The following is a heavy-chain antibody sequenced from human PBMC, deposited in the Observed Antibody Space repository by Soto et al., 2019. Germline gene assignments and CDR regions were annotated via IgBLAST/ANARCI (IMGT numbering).Heavy chain of an antibody. D-gene: IGHD7-27*01. V-gene: IGHV3-21*01. CDR3: ARDGLLRLGIIY. CDR1: GFTFSSYS. Sequence: LRLSCAASGFTFSSYSMNWVRQAPGKGLEWVSSISSSSSYIYYADSVKGRFTISRDNAKNSLYLQMNSLRAEDTAVYYCARDGLLRLGIIYWGQGTLVTVSS. J-gene: IGHJ4*02. CDR2: ISSSSSYI.